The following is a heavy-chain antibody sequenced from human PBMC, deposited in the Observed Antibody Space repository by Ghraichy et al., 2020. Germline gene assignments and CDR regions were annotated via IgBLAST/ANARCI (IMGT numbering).Heavy chain of an antibody. V-gene: IGHV3-23*01. CDR1: GFTFSSYV. D-gene: IGHD2-15*01. Sequence: GESLNISCAASGFTFSSYVMSWVRQAPGKGLEWVSSISANGGTTYYADSVKGRFIISRDNSKDTLYLQMNSLRAEDAAIYYCAKAWGYCSGATCSSYTWFDPWGQGSLVTVSS. CDR3: AKAWGYCSGATCSSYTWFDP. J-gene: IGHJ5*02. CDR2: ISANGGTT.